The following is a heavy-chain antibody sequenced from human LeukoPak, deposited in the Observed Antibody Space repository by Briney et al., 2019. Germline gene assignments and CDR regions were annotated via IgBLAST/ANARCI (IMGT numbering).Heavy chain of an antibody. CDR1: GFSLSTSALG. CDR2: IYWDDDK. J-gene: IGHJ4*02. CDR3: AHSPVYYYGSGSYFPKTLDY. V-gene: IGHV2-5*02. D-gene: IGHD3-10*01. Sequence: SGPTLVNPTQTLTLTCTFSGFSLSTSALGVAWVRLPPVKALEWLALIYWDDDKRYSPSLKSRLTLTKDTSKNPVVITITDMDPVDTATYYCAHSPVYYYGSGSYFPKTLDYWGQGTLVTVSS.